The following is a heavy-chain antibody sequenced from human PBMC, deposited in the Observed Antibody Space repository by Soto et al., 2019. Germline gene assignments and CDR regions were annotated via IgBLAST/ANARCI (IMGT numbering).Heavy chain of an antibody. CDR2: ISYDGTKK. J-gene: IGHJ5*02. CDR1: GFTFSSHG. D-gene: IGHD1-7*01. CDR3: ANGGRGNYFDP. V-gene: IGHV3-30*18. Sequence: QVQLVESGGGVVQPGTSLKLSCAASGFTFSSHGMHWVRQAPGKGLEWVAVISYDGTKKYYGDSLKGRFTISRDNSNNTLSLQMNSLRTEDTAVYYCANGGRGNYFDPWGQGTLVTVSS.